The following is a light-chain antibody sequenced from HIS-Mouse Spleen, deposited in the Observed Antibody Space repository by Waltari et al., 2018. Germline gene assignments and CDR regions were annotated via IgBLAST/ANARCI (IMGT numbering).Light chain of an antibody. CDR3: QQCGSSPRT. V-gene: IGKV3-20*01. CDR1: QSVSSSY. CDR2: GPP. Sequence: EIVLTQSPGTLSSSPGERATLSCRASQSVSSSYLAWYKLRPGQAPRLLIYGPPSRATGVPDRFGGSGSGTDFTLTISRLWPEDFTMYYCQQCGSSPRTFGQGTNGEIK. J-gene: IGKJ1*01.